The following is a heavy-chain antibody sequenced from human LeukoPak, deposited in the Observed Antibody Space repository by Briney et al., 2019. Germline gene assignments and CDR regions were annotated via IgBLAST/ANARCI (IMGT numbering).Heavy chain of an antibody. D-gene: IGHD6-19*01. CDR3: ARDPEYSSGWYPSKYYGMDV. Sequence: PGGSLRLSCAASGFTFSSYGMHWVRQAPGKGLEWVAVIWYDGSNKYYADSVKGRFTISRDNSKNTLYLQMNSLRAEDTAVYYCARDPEYSSGWYPSKYYGMDVWGQGTTVTVSS. CDR2: IWYDGSNK. J-gene: IGHJ6*02. V-gene: IGHV3-33*01. CDR1: GFTFSSYG.